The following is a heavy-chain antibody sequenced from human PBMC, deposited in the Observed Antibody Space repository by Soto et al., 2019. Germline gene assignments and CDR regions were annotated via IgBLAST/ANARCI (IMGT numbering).Heavy chain of an antibody. CDR2: ISHSGGT. CDR1: GGFVSSGSYY. Sequence: PSETLSLTCAVYGGFVSSGSYYWSWILHPPGKGLEWIGEISHSGGTHFNPSLKSRVTISVDTSKNQFSLKMTSVTAADTALYYCARVERGTATTVVDAFDIWGPGTMVTVSS. J-gene: IGHJ3*02. D-gene: IGHD1-1*01. CDR3: ARVERGTATTVVDAFDI. V-gene: IGHV4-61*01.